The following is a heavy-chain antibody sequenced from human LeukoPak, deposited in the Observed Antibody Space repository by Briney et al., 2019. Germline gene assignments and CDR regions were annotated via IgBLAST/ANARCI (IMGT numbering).Heavy chain of an antibody. D-gene: IGHD4-17*01. V-gene: IGHV1-2*02. CDR3: ARASTVTPNFDY. CDR2: INPNSGVT. J-gene: IGHJ4*02. CDR1: GYTFTGYY. Sequence: RASVKVSCKASGYTFTGYYTHWVRQAPGQGLEWMGWINPNSGVTNYAQKFQGRVTMTRDTSISTAYMELSRLRSDDTAVSYCARASTVTPNFDYWGQGTLVTVSS.